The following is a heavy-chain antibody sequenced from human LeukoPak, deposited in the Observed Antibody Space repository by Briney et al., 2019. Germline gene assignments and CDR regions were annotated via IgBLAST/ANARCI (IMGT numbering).Heavy chain of an antibody. V-gene: IGHV6-1*01. CDR2: TYYRSKWYN. D-gene: IGHD2-21*01. J-gene: IGHJ3*02. CDR3: CHSLSGRTGAFDI. CDR1: GDSVSSNSAA. Sequence: SQTLSLTCAISGDSVSSNSAAWNWIRQSPSRGLEWLGRTYYRSKWYNDYAVSVKSRITINPDTSKNQYSLQLDSVTPEDTAVYYCCHSLSGRTGAFDIWGRGTVVTVSS.